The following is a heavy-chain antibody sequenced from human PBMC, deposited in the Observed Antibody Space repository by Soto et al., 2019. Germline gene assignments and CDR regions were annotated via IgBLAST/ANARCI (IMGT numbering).Heavy chain of an antibody. CDR3: ARLADY. CDR2: TRNKANSYTT. Sequence: EVQLVESGGGLVQPGGSLRLSCAASGFTFSDHNMDWVRQAPGKGLEWVGRTRNKANSYTTEYAASVKGRFTISRDDSKNSLYLQMNSLKTEDTAVYYCARLADYLGQGTLVTVSS. J-gene: IGHJ4*02. CDR1: GFTFSDHN. D-gene: IGHD6-13*01. V-gene: IGHV3-72*01.